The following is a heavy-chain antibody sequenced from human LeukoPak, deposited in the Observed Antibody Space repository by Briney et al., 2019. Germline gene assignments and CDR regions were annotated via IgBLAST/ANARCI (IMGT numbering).Heavy chain of an antibody. CDR1: GYPFTSYG. D-gene: IGHD4-23*01. CDR3: ARETPGVRWSDI. J-gene: IGHJ3*02. Sequence: ASVKVSCKASGYPFTSYGISWVRQAPGQGLEWMGWISAYNGNTNYAQKLQGRVTMTKDTSTSTAYMERRSLRSDDTAVYYCARETPGVRWSDIWGQGTMVTVSS. V-gene: IGHV1-18*01. CDR2: ISAYNGNT.